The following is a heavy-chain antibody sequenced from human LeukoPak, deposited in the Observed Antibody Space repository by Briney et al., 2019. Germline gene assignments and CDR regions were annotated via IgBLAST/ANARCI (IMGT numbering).Heavy chain of an antibody. Sequence: GGSLRLSCAASGFTFSGYAMHWVRQAPGKGLEWVAVISYDGSNKYYADSVKGRFTISRDNSKNTLYLQMNSLRAEDTAVYYCARERHRTDRYYDILTGYKPLDYWGQGTLVTVSS. J-gene: IGHJ4*02. V-gene: IGHV3-30-3*01. CDR3: ARERHRTDRYYDILTGYKPLDY. CDR2: ISYDGSNK. CDR1: GFTFSGYA. D-gene: IGHD3-9*01.